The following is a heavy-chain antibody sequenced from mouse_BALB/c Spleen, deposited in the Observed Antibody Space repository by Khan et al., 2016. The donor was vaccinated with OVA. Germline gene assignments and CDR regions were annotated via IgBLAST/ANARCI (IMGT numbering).Heavy chain of an antibody. CDR1: GYTFTSYV. D-gene: IGHD1-1*01. J-gene: IGHJ3*01. V-gene: IGHV1S136*01. CDR3: APVGTYYLSCAY. CDR2: IYPFNDDT. Sequence: EVQLQQSGPELVKPGASVRMSCKTSGYTFTSYVMHWVKQKPGLGLEWIGYIYPFNDDTKYNEKFKGKATLTSDKSSSTAYMELSSLTSEDSAVYYCAPVGTYYLSCAYWGQGTLVTVSA.